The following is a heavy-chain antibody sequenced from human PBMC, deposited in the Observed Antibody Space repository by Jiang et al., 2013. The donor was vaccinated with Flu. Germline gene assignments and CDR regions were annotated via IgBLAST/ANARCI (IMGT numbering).Heavy chain of an antibody. D-gene: IGHD5-18*01. CDR2: IIPIFGTE. J-gene: IGHJ4*02. CDR3: ARGVGGYSHGYLLY. Sequence: SSVKLSCKASEDTFSSYGINWVRQAPGQGLEWMAGIIPIFGTEDYTQKFQGRVSITVDASTNTAYLELNSLRSEDTAVYYCARGVGGYSHGYLLYWGQGTLVTVSS. V-gene: IGHV1-69*01. CDR1: EDTFSSYG.